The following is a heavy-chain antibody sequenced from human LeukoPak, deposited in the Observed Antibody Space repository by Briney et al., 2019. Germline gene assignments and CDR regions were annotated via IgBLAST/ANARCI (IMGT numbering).Heavy chain of an antibody. CDR3: AKSYYYGSGSCFDY. J-gene: IGHJ4*02. CDR1: GFTFSSYA. V-gene: IGHV3-23*01. D-gene: IGHD3-10*01. Sequence: GGSLRLSCAASGFTFSSYAMSWVRQAPGKGLEWVSAINGSGGSTYYADSVKGRFTISRDNSKNTLYLQMNSLRAEDTAVYYCAKSYYYGSGSCFDYWGQGTLVTVSS. CDR2: INGSGGST.